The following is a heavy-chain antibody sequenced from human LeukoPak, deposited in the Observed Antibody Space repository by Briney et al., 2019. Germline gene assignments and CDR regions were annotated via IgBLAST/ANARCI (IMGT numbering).Heavy chain of an antibody. V-gene: IGHV3-23*01. CDR2: ISGSGGSL. CDR3: VKVSGRGPRGPFDS. D-gene: IGHD1-26*01. J-gene: IGHJ4*02. CDR1: GFSFYNFA. Sequence: GGSLRLSCAASGFSFYNFAMSWVRQAPGKGLEWVSGISGSGGSLYYAESVKGRFSISRDVSKSMLYLEMKSLRVDDTAVYYCVKVSGRGPRGPFDSWGEGTLVTVSS.